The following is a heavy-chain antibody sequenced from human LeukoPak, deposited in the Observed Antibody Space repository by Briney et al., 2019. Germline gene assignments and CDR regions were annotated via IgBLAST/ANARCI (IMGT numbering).Heavy chain of an antibody. Sequence: GGSLRLSCAASEFTFNSYWMSWVRQAPGKGLEWVANIKQDGGQIYYLDSVKGRFTVSRDNAKNSLDLQMNSLRAEDTAVYYWATPLDYYDSSGYHQGGDWGQGTLVTVSS. CDR1: EFTFNSYW. J-gene: IGHJ4*02. CDR2: IKQDGGQI. V-gene: IGHV3-7*03. CDR3: ATPLDYYDSSGYHQGGD. D-gene: IGHD3-22*01.